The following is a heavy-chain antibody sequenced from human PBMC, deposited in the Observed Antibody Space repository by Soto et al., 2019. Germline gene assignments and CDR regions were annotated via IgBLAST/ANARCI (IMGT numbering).Heavy chain of an antibody. J-gene: IGHJ6*02. Sequence: GESLKISCKGSGYSFTSYWISWVRQMPGKGLEWMGRIDPSDSYTNYSPSLQGHVTISADKSISTAYLQWSSLKASDTAMYYCARGPKVGDYYYYYGMDVWGQGTTVTVSS. CDR2: IDPSDSYT. CDR3: ARGPKVGDYYYYYGMDV. V-gene: IGHV5-10-1*01. CDR1: GYSFTSYW.